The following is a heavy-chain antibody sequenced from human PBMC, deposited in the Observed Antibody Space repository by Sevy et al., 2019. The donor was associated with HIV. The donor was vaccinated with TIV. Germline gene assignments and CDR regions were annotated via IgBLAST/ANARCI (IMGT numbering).Heavy chain of an antibody. Sequence: GGSLRLSCAASGFAFSNYYAMHWVRQAPGKGLEWLATINLDGSETFYVDSVKGRFTISRHNPRKSVYLQMTSLSAEDTAVYYCARLFYGSADYWGQGTLVTVSS. CDR2: INLDGSET. D-gene: IGHD3-10*01. CDR1: GFAFSNYY. V-gene: IGHV3-7*01. J-gene: IGHJ4*02. CDR3: ARLFYGSADY.